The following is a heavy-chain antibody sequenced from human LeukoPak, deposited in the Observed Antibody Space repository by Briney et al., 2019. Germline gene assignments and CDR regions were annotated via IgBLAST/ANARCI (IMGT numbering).Heavy chain of an antibody. J-gene: IGHJ3*02. CDR3: AKDPNGDYLGAFDS. Sequence: GGSLRLSCTASAISFSTYAMTWLRQAPGKGLEWVSSIHGSGGGTNYADSVKGRFTISRDNSKKTLFLQMSRLRVDDTAVYYCAKDPNGDYLGAFDSWGQGTMVTVS. CDR2: IHGSGGGT. D-gene: IGHD4-17*01. V-gene: IGHV3-23*01. CDR1: AISFSTYA.